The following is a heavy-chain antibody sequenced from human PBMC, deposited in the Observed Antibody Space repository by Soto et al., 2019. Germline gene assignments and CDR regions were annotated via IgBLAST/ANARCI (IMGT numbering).Heavy chain of an antibody. CDR2: IYYSGST. CDR1: GGSISSDY. D-gene: IGHD6-25*01. J-gene: IGHJ5*02. Sequence: SETLSLTCTVSGGSISSDYWSWIRQPPGNGLEWIGYIYYSGSTNYNPSLKSRVTISVDTSKNQFSLKLSSVTAADTAVYYCARSRQREGGWFDPWGQGTLVTVS. CDR3: ARSRQREGGWFDP. V-gene: IGHV4-59*01.